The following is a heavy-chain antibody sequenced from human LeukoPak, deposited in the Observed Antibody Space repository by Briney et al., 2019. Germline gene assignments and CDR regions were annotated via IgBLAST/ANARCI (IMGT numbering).Heavy chain of an antibody. D-gene: IGHD6-19*01. CDR1: GFTFSNYA. CDR3: AKDQYSSGWYYFDY. J-gene: IGHJ4*02. Sequence: GGSLRLSCAASGFTFSNYAMSWVRQAPGKGLEWVSAISASGDSTYYADSVKGRFTISRDNSKNTLYLQMNSLRPEDTAVYYCAKDQYSSGWYYFDYWGQGTLVTVSS. CDR2: ISASGDST. V-gene: IGHV3-23*01.